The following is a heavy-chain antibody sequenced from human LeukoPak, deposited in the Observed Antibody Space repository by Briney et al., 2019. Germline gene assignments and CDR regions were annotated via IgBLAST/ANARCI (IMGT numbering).Heavy chain of an antibody. D-gene: IGHD2-15*01. CDR1: GFTFSRHW. J-gene: IGHJ4*02. V-gene: IGHV3-7*03. Sequence: GRSPRLSCAASGFTFSRHWMYWVRQAPGKGLEWVANIKQDGSAKPYVDSVKGRFTISRDNAKNSLFLQMNSLRAEDTAVYYCARDNGWSADFWGQGTLVTVSS. CDR3: ARDNGWSADF. CDR2: IKQDGSAK.